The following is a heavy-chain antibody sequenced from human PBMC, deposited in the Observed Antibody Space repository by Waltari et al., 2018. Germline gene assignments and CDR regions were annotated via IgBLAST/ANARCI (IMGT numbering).Heavy chain of an antibody. D-gene: IGHD6-6*01. V-gene: IGHV1-18*01. J-gene: IGHJ6*03. CDR1: GYTFTSYG. CDR3: ARVDSSSSNYYYYYYMDV. Sequence: QVQLVQSGAEVKKPGASVKVSCKASGYTFTSYGISWVRQATGQGLEWMGWISAYNGNTNYAQKLQGRVTMTTDTSTSTAYMELRSLRSDDTAVYYCARVDSSSSNYYYYYYMDVWGKGTTVTVSS. CDR2: ISAYNGNT.